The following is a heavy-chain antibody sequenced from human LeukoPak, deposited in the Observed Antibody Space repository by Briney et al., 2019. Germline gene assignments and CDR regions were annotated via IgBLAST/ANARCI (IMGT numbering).Heavy chain of an antibody. V-gene: IGHV4-39*07. J-gene: IGHJ4*02. D-gene: IGHD5-24*01. CDR1: GGSISSSSYY. CDR3: ARDQDGSPDY. CDR2: IYYSGST. Sequence: SETLSLTCTVSGGSISSSSYYRGWIRQPPGEGLEWIGSIYYSGSTYYNPSLKSRVTISVDTSKNQFSLKLSSVTAADTAVYYCARDQDGSPDYWGQGTLVTVSS.